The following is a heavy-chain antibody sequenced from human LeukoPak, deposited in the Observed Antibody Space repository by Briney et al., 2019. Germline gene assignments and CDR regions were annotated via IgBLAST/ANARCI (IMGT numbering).Heavy chain of an antibody. V-gene: IGHV4-39*01. CDR1: GGSISSSSYY. D-gene: IGHD1-14*01. J-gene: IGHJ4*02. Sequence: PSETLSLTCTVSGGSISSSSYYWGWIRQPPGKGLEWIGSIYYSGSTYYNPSLKSRVTISVDTSKNQFSLKLSSVTAADTAVYYCARQDRYYPDYWGQGTLVTVSS. CDR3: ARQDRYYPDY. CDR2: IYYSGST.